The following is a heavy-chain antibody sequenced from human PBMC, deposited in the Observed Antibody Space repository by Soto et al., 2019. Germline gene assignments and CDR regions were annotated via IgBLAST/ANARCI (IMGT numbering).Heavy chain of an antibody. CDR1: GFTFSSYA. D-gene: IGHD6-19*01. CDR3: AKGPSSLLVPYYYYGMDV. J-gene: IGHJ6*02. Sequence: SLRLSCAASGFTFSSYAMSWVRQAPGKGLEWVSAISGSGGSTYYADSVKGRFTISRDNSKNTLYLQMNSLRAEDTAVYYCAKGPSSLLVPYYYYGMDVWGQGTTVTVSS. CDR2: ISGSGGST. V-gene: IGHV3-23*01.